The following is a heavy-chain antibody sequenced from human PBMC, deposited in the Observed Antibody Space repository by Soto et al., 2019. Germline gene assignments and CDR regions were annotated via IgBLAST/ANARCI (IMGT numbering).Heavy chain of an antibody. CDR1: GFTFSSYA. Sequence: GGSLKLSCAASGFTFSSYAMSWVRQAPGKGLEWVSAISGSGGSTYYADSVKGRFTISRDNSKNTLYLQMNSLRAEDTAVYYCAKVRDEGYYYYYMDVWGKGTTVTVSS. CDR3: AKVRDEGYYYYYMDV. CDR2: ISGSGGST. V-gene: IGHV3-23*01. J-gene: IGHJ6*03.